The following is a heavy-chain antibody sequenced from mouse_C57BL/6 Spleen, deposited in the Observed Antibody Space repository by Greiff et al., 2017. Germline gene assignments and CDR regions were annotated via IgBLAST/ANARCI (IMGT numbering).Heavy chain of an antibody. J-gene: IGHJ2*01. Sequence: VKLMESGPELVKPGASVKISCKASGYSFTSYYIHWVKQRPGQGLEWIGWIYPGSGNTKYNEKFKGKATLTADTSSSTAYMQLSSLTSEDSAVYYCACYSNFLDYWGQGTTLTVSS. D-gene: IGHD2-5*01. CDR3: ACYSNFLDY. CDR1: GYSFTSYY. V-gene: IGHV1-66*01. CDR2: IYPGSGNT.